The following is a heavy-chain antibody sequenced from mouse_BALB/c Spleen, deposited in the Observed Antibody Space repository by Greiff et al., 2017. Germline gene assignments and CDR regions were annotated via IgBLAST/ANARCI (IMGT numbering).Heavy chain of an antibody. J-gene: IGHJ2*01. CDR1: GFTFSSYT. Sequence: EVKLVESGGGLVKPGGSLKLSCAASGFTFSSYTMSWVRQTPEKRLEWVATISSGGSYTYYPDSVKGRFTISRDNAKNTLYLQMSSLKSEDTAMYYCTRSNSPSLLRYDYWGQGTTLTVSS. V-gene: IGHV5-6-4*01. D-gene: IGHD1-1*01. CDR3: TRSNSPSLLRYDY. CDR2: ISSGGSYT.